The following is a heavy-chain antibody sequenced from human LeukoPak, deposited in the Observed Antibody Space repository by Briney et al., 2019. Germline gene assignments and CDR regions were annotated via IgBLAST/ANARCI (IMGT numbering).Heavy chain of an antibody. J-gene: IGHJ4*02. V-gene: IGHV6-1*01. D-gene: IGHD3-9*01. Sequence: SQTLSLTCAISGDSVSSNNGAWNWIRQSPSRGLEWLGRTYYRSKWYNDYARSFISRITISPDTSKNQFSLQLDSVTPEDTAVYYCARDVGATGWHTFDYWGQGTLVTVSS. CDR1: GDSVSSNNGA. CDR3: ARDVGATGWHTFDY. CDR2: TYYRSKWYN.